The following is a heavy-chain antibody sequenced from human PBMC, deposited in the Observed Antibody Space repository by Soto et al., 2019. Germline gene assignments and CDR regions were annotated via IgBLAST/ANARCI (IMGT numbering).Heavy chain of an antibody. D-gene: IGHD2-21*02. V-gene: IGHV1-3*01. CDR2: INAGNGNT. J-gene: IGHJ4*02. CDR1: GYTFTSYA. Sequence: ASVKVSCKASGYTFTSYAMHSVRQAPGQRLEWMGWINAGNGNTKYSQKFQGRVTITRDTSASTAYMELSSLRSEDTAVYYCARSIVVVTALDYWGQGTLVTLSS. CDR3: ARSIVVVTALDY.